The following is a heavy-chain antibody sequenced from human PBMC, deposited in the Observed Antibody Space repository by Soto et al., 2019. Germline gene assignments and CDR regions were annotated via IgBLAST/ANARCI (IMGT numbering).Heavy chain of an antibody. CDR1: GFRFTNYG. J-gene: IGHJ4*02. D-gene: IGHD3-16*01. Sequence: ASVKVSCKTSGFRFTNYGFTWVRQAPGQGLEWMGWITPNNEDTHYAQKFEDRITITADESTNTVYMDLRSLTSEDTAIYYCARTAPMDAGDKYYYDFWGQGALVTVSS. V-gene: IGHV1-18*01. CDR2: ITPNNEDT. CDR3: ARTAPMDAGDKYYYDF.